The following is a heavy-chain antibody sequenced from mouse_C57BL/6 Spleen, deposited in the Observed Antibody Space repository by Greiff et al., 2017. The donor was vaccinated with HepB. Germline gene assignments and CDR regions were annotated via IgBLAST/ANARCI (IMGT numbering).Heavy chain of an antibody. V-gene: IGHV1-82*01. CDR1: GYAFSSSW. Sequence: QVQLQQSGPELVKPGASVKISCKASGYAFSSSWMNWVKQRPGKGLEWIGRIYPGDGDTNYNGKFKGKATLTADKSSSTAYMQLSSLTSEDSAVYFCARFSKGDWYFDVWGTGTTVTVSS. J-gene: IGHJ1*03. CDR3: ARFSKGDWYFDV. CDR2: IYPGDGDT. D-gene: IGHD2-5*01.